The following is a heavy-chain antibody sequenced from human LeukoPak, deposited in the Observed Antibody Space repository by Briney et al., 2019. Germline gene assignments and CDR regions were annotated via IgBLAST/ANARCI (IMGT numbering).Heavy chain of an antibody. CDR1: GFTFSTYS. Sequence: GGSLRLSCAASGFTFSTYSMNWVRQAPGKGLEWVSSISSGSSFIYYADSVKGRFTISRDNAKNSLYLQMNSLRAEDTAVYYCARDGSSWYYYYYYMDVWGKGTTVTVSS. V-gene: IGHV3-21*01. CDR3: ARDGSSWYYYYYYMDV. J-gene: IGHJ6*03. CDR2: ISSGSSFI. D-gene: IGHD6-13*01.